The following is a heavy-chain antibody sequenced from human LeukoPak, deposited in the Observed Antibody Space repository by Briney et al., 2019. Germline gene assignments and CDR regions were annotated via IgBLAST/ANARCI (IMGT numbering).Heavy chain of an antibody. V-gene: IGHV4-4*07. CDR3: ARDGGSGWYNY. D-gene: IGHD6-19*01. Sequence: KPSETLSLTCTVSGGSISSYYWNWIRQPAGKGLEWIGRIQASGSTNYNPSLKSRITVSVDTSKNQFSLKLTSVTAADTAVYYCARDGGSGWYNYWGQGTLVTVSS. J-gene: IGHJ4*02. CDR1: GGSISSYY. CDR2: IQASGST.